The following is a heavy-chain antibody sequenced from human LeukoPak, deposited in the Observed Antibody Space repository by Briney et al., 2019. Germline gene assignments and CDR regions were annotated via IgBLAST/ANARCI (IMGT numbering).Heavy chain of an antibody. V-gene: IGHV4-59*01. CDR2: IYYSGST. J-gene: IGHJ4*02. D-gene: IGHD6-13*01. CDR3: ARALYTSSWSFFDY. Sequence: SETLSLTCTVSGGSISSYHWSWIRQPPGKGLEWIGNIYYSGSTNYNPSLKSRVTISVDTSKNQFSLNLSSVTAADTAVYYCARALYTSSWSFFDYWGQGTLVTVSS. CDR1: GGSISSYH.